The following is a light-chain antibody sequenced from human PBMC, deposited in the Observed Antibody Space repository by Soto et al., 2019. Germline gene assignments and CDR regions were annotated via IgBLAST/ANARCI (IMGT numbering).Light chain of an antibody. CDR1: SSVSAS. CDR2: DSS. Sequence: EIVLTQSPGTLSLSPGERATLSCRASSSVSASLAWYQQRPGQTPRLLIYDSSTRAAGIPARFTGSGSGTDFTLTISSLEPEDFAIYYCQQRWSWPWTFGQGTKVEIK. V-gene: IGKV3-11*01. J-gene: IGKJ1*01. CDR3: QQRWSWPWT.